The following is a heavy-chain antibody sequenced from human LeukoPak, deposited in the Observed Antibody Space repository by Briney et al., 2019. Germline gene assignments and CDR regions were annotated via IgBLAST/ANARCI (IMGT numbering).Heavy chain of an antibody. J-gene: IGHJ3*02. CDR3: ARRFGELDAFDI. V-gene: IGHV4-61*08. CDR2: IYYSGST. CDR1: GGSISSGGYY. Sequence: SETLSLTCTVSGGSISSGGYYWSWIRQPPGKGLEWIGYIYYSGSTNYNPSLKSRVTISVDTSKNQFSLKLSSVTAAVTAVYYCARRFGELDAFDIWGQGTMVTVSS. D-gene: IGHD3-10*01.